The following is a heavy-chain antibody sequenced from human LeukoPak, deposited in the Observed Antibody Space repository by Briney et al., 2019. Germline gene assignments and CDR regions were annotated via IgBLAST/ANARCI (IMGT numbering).Heavy chain of an antibody. V-gene: IGHV3-30*03. D-gene: IGHD6-19*01. Sequence: PGRSLRLSCAASGFTFSSYGMHWVRQAPGKGLEWVAVISYDGSNKYYADSVKGRFTISRDNSKNTLYLQMNSLRAEDTAVYYCATQGGSSGWYDYWGQGTLVTVSS. CDR2: ISYDGSNK. CDR1: GFTFSSYG. CDR3: ATQGGSSGWYDY. J-gene: IGHJ4*02.